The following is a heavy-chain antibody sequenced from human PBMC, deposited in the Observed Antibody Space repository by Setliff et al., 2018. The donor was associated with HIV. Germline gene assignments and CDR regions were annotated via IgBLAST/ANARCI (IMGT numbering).Heavy chain of an antibody. D-gene: IGHD2-15*01. CDR1: GGSIRSSGYS. CDR3: ARQAWHSGRNGYFVDY. CDR2: ISQSGST. V-gene: IGHV4-30-2*01. Sequence: PSETLSLTCAVSGGSIRSSGYSWSWIRQPPGKGLEWIGYISQSGSTYYNPSLKSRVTISVDRSKNQFSLKLSSVTAADTAVYYCARQAWHSGRNGYFVDYWGQGTLVTVSS. J-gene: IGHJ4*02.